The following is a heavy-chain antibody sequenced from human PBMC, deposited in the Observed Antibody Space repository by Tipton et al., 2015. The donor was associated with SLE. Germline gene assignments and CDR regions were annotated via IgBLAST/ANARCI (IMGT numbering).Heavy chain of an antibody. V-gene: IGHV4-39*07. Sequence: TLSLTCNVSGASISTNGYFWSWIRQHPGKGLEWIARIKNRGSTYYNPSLKSRVTISVDTSKNHLFLTLNSVTAADTAVYFCARAGSSSYFEVRTWFDPWGQGTLVTVSS. J-gene: IGHJ5*02. D-gene: IGHD6-13*01. CDR3: ARAGSSSYFEVRTWFDP. CDR2: IKNRGST. CDR1: GASISTNGYF.